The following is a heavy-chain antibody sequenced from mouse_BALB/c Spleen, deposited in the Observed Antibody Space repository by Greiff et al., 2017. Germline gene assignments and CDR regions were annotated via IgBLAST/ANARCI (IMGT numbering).Heavy chain of an antibody. CDR2: ISNGGGST. J-gene: IGHJ3*01. V-gene: IGHV5-12-2*01. CDR1: GFTFSSYT. Sequence: EVKLMESGGGLVQPGGSLKLSCAASGFTFSSYTMSWVRQTPEKRLEWVAYISNGGGSTYYPDTVKGRFTISRDNAKNTLYLQMSSLKSEDTAMYYCASHDGSWFAYWGQGTLVTVSA. CDR3: ASHDGSWFAY.